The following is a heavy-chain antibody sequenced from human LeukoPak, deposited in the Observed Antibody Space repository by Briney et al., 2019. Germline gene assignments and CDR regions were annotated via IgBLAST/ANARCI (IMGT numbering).Heavy chain of an antibody. Sequence: GGSMRLSWAGSGFTFENFGIAWVRQREGKGMEWVDAINWNGKRTGYVDSVTGRLIISRDKGAQSLYLQMNSLRPEDTALYYGARAQWYTDVWGQRTPVTVSS. CDR2: INWNGKRT. CDR3: ARAQWYTDV. D-gene: IGHD6-19*01. J-gene: IGHJ6*02. CDR1: GFTFENFG. V-gene: IGHV3-20*04.